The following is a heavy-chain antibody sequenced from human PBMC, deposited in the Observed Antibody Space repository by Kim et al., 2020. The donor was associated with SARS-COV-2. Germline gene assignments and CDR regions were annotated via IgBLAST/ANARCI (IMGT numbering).Heavy chain of an antibody. Sequence: GGSLRLSCAASGFTFSSYSMNWVRQAPGKGLEWVSYISSSSSTIYYADSVKGRFTISRDNAKNSLYLQMNSLRDEDTAVYYCARGMITFGGVIDAVDYWGQGTLVTVSS. CDR2: ISSSSSTI. J-gene: IGHJ4*02. CDR1: GFTFSSYS. D-gene: IGHD3-16*02. CDR3: ARGMITFGGVIDAVDY. V-gene: IGHV3-48*02.